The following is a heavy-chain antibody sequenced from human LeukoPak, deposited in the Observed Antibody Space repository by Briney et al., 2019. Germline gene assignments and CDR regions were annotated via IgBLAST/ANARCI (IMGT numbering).Heavy chain of an antibody. CDR3: ARSPSHRYCSGGSCYLDY. V-gene: IGHV4-34*01. CDR1: GGSFSGYY. J-gene: IGHJ4*02. CDR2: INHSGST. D-gene: IGHD2-15*01. Sequence: SETLSLTCAVYGGSFSGYYWSWIRQPPGKGLEWIGEINHSGSTNYNPSLKSRVTISVDTSKNQFSLKLSSVPAADTAVYYCARSPSHRYCSGGSCYLDYWGQGTLVTVSS.